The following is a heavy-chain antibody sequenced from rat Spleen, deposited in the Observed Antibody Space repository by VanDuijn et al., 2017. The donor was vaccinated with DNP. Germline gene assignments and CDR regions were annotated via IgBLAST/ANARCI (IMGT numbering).Heavy chain of an antibody. V-gene: IGHV5-7*01. CDR2: ISYDGSST. Sequence: EVQLVESGGGLVQPGRSLKLSCAASGFTFSDYNMAWVRQAPKKGLEWVATISYDGSSTYYRDSVKGRFTISRDNAKSTLYLQMDSLRSEDTATYYCARSIGYWGQGVMVTVSS. CDR3: ARSIGY. J-gene: IGHJ2*01. D-gene: IGHD1-2*01. CDR1: GFTFSDYN.